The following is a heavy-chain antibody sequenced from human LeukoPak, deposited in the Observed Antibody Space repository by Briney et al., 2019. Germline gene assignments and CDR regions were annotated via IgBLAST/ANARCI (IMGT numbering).Heavy chain of an antibody. J-gene: IGHJ4*02. CDR3: ARELVGATGSDY. CDR2: ISSSGSTI. D-gene: IGHD1-26*01. V-gene: IGHV3-11*01. CDR1: GFTFSDYY. Sequence: GGSLRLSYAASGFTFSDYYMSWIRQAPGKGLGWVSYISSSGSTIYYADSVKGRFTISRDNAKNSLYLQMNSLRAEDTAVHYCARELVGATGSDYWGQGTLVTVSS.